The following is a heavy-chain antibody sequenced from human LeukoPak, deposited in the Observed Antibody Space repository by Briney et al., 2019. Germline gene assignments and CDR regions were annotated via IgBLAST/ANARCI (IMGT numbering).Heavy chain of an antibody. Sequence: PGGSLRLSRAASGFTVSSNYMSWVRQAPGKGLEWVSVIYSGGSTYYADSVKGRFTISRDNSKNTLYLQMNSLRAEDTAVYYCARDAWSHDPRGTDDNDYWGQGTLVTVSS. V-gene: IGHV3-53*01. CDR3: ARDAWSHDPRGTDDNDY. CDR2: IYSGGST. D-gene: IGHD1/OR15-1a*01. CDR1: GFTVSSNY. J-gene: IGHJ4*02.